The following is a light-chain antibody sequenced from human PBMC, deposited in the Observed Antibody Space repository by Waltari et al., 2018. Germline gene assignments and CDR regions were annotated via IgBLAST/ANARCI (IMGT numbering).Light chain of an antibody. Sequence: DIQMTQSPSSLSASVVDRVTITCRASQSISNNLNWYPQKPGKAPKLLIYATSVLQSGVPSRFSGRGSGTDFTLTISSLQPEDFATYYCQQTYSTWTFGQGTAVEIK. J-gene: IGKJ1*01. CDR2: ATS. CDR1: QSISNN. V-gene: IGKV1-39*01. CDR3: QQTYSTWT.